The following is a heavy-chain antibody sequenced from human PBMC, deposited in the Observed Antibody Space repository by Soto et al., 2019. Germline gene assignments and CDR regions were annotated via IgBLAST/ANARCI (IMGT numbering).Heavy chain of an antibody. V-gene: IGHV1-69*13. J-gene: IGHJ4*02. Sequence: SVKVSCKASGGTFNRNTISWVRQAPGQGLEWMGGIIPIFGTANYAQKFQGRVTITADESTNTAYMELSRLRSEDTAVYYCARQFDYDSSGYYYAYWGQGTLVTVSS. CDR1: GGTFNRNT. CDR3: ARQFDYDSSGYYYAY. CDR2: IIPIFGTA. D-gene: IGHD3-22*01.